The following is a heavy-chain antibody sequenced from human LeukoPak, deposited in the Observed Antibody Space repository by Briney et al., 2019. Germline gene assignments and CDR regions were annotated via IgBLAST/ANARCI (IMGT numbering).Heavy chain of an antibody. CDR1: GFTFSSYD. V-gene: IGHV3-13*03. J-gene: IGHJ3*02. D-gene: IGHD1-1*01. CDR2: IGTAGDT. Sequence: GGSLRLSCAACGFTFSSYDMHWVRQATGKGLEWVSAIGTAGDTYYPGYVKGQFTISRENDKNSLYIQMNSLRAGDTAVYYCAKDRWTEVDAFDIWGQGTMVTVSS. CDR3: AKDRWTEVDAFDI.